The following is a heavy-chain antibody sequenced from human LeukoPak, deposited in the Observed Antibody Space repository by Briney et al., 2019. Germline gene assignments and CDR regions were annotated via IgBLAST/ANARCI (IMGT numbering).Heavy chain of an antibody. CDR1: GGSISSSHW. Sequence: SGTLSLTCAVSGGSISSSHWWSWVRQSPGKGLEWIGSIYYSGSTYYNPSLKSRVTISVDTSKNQFSLKLSSVTAADTAVYYCARGTTFWSGYYTPYFDYWGQGTLVTVSS. V-gene: IGHV4-4*02. CDR2: IYYSGST. D-gene: IGHD3-3*01. CDR3: ARGTTFWSGYYTPYFDY. J-gene: IGHJ4*02.